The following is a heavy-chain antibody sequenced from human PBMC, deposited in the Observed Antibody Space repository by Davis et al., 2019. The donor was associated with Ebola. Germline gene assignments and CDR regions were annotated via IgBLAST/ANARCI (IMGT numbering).Heavy chain of an antibody. V-gene: IGHV4-59*13. J-gene: IGHJ4*02. D-gene: IGHD1-26*01. CDR2: IHYSGST. Sequence: MPSETLSLTCSVSGGSIKNYYWSWIRQPPGMGLEWIGYIHYSGSTSYNPSLKSRVTISVDTSKNNFSLRLSSVTAADTAVYYCARRNYYANDYWGQGTLVTVSS. CDR1: GGSIKNYY. CDR3: ARRNYYANDY.